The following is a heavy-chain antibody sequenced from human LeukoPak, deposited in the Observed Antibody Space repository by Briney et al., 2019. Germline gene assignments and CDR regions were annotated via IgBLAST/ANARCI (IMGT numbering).Heavy chain of an antibody. CDR1: GDSISSSTYY. CDR2: INTGDIT. J-gene: IGHJ4*02. Sequence: LSLTCTVSGDSISSSTYYWGWIRLPPEKGLEWVSTINTGDITFYANSVKGRFTISRDNAKNSLYLQMNSLRAEDTAVYYRARGNYYGSGGFDYWGQGTLVTVSS. CDR3: ARGNYYGSGGFDY. V-gene: IGHV3-53*01. D-gene: IGHD3-10*01.